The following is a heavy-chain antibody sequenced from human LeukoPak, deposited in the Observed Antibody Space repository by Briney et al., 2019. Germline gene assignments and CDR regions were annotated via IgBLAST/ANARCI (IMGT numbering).Heavy chain of an antibody. CDR1: GFTFSSYA. D-gene: IGHD3-3*01. Sequence: GGSLRLSCAASGFTFSSYAMSWVRQAPGKGLEWVSAISGSGGSTYYADSVKGRFTISRDNSKNTLYLQMNSLRAEDTAVYYCAKDMSYYDFWSTPGSFDYWGQGTLVTVSS. CDR2: ISGSGGST. V-gene: IGHV3-23*01. CDR3: AKDMSYYDFWSTPGSFDY. J-gene: IGHJ4*02.